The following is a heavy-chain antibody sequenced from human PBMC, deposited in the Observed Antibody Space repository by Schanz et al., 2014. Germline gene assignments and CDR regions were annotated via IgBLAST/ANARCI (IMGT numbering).Heavy chain of an antibody. J-gene: IGHJ6*02. V-gene: IGHV3-30*09. Sequence: VQVVESGGGVVQPGGSLRLSCAASGFTFSRHAMHWVRQAAGKGLEWVAAITYDGSNKYYAESVKGRFAISRDNSKDTLYLQMNSLRAEDTAVYYCAKDPYGMDVWGQGTTVTVSS. CDR3: AKDPYGMDV. CDR2: ITYDGSNK. CDR1: GFTFSRHA.